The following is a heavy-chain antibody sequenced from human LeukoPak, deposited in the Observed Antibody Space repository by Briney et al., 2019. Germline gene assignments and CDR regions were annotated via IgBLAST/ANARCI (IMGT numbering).Heavy chain of an antibody. CDR2: ISNDGTTT. J-gene: IGHJ3*02. V-gene: IGHV3-74*01. CDR1: GFTFSGHS. D-gene: IGHD3-10*01. Sequence: GESLRLSCAASGFTFSGHSMRWVRGAPGKGLVWISDISNDGTTTNYADSVKGRFTISRDNAKNTLYLQMKSLRAEDTAVYYCARGWFGPDSWDQGTMVTVSS. CDR3: ARGWFGPDS.